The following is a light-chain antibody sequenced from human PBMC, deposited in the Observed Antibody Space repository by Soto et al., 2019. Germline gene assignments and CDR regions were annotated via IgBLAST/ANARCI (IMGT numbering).Light chain of an antibody. Sequence: QSVLTQPPSASGTPGQRVTISCSGSSSNIGSNTVNWYQQLPGTAPKLLISINNQRPSGVPDRFSGSKSGTSASLAISGLESDDEADYYCAAWDYSLNGVVFGGGTKLTV. J-gene: IGLJ2*01. CDR1: SSNIGSNT. V-gene: IGLV1-44*01. CDR2: INN. CDR3: AAWDYSLNGVV.